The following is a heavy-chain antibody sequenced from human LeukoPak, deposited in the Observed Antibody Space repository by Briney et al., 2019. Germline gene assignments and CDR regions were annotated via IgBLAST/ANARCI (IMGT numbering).Heavy chain of an antibody. CDR3: ARAGRQWLVQCWFDP. CDR2: IYYSGST. J-gene: IGHJ5*02. V-gene: IGHV4-59*01. D-gene: IGHD6-19*01. Sequence: PSETLSLTCTVSGGSISSYYWSWIRQPPGKGLEWIGYIYYSGSTNYNPSLKSRVTISVDTSKNQFSLKLSSVTAADTAVYYCARAGRQWLVQCWFDPWGQGTLVTVSS. CDR1: GGSISSYY.